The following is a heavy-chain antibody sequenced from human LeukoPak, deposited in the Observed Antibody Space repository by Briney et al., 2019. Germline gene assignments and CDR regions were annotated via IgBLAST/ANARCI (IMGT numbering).Heavy chain of an antibody. CDR3: ARDPPSRREVVPAGNWFDP. CDR1: GFAFSTYT. D-gene: IGHD2-2*01. Sequence: PGGSLRLSCAASGFAFSTYTMNWVRKPPGKGLEWVSSITSSGSDMYYVDSVKGRFTISRGNTKNSLFLQMNSLRAEDTAVYYCARDPPSRREVVPAGNWFDPWGQGTLVTVSS. V-gene: IGHV3-21*01. CDR2: ITSSGSDM. J-gene: IGHJ5*02.